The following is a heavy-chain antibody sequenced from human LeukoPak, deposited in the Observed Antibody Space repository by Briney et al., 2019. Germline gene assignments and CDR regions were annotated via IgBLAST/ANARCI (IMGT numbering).Heavy chain of an antibody. CDR3: ARVARGAPGRAFDI. Sequence: GGSLRLSCAASGFTFSSYWMSWVRQAPGKGLEWVANIKQDGSEKYYVDSVKGRFTIPRDNAKNSLYLRMNSLRAEDTAVYYCARVARGAPGRAFDIWGQGTMVTVSS. CDR2: IKQDGSEK. CDR1: GFTFSSYW. J-gene: IGHJ3*02. D-gene: IGHD1-26*01. V-gene: IGHV3-7*01.